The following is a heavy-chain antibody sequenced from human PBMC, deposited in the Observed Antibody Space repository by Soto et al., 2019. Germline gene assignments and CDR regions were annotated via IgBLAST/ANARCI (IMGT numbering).Heavy chain of an antibody. D-gene: IGHD2-2*01. CDR2: ISAYNGNT. Sequence: QVQLVQSGAEVKKPGASVKVSCKASGYTFTSYGISWVRQAPGQGLEWMGWISAYNGNTRYAQKLQGRVTMTTDTSTSTASMELRSLISDDTAVYYWARVPALPVDPAQKFDYWGQGTLVTVSS. J-gene: IGHJ4*02. CDR1: GYTFTSYG. CDR3: ARVPALPVDPAQKFDY. V-gene: IGHV1-18*01.